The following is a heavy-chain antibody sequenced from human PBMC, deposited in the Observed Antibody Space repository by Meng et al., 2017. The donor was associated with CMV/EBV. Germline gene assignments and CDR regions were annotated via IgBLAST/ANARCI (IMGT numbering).Heavy chain of an antibody. D-gene: IGHD3-9*01. V-gene: IGHV4-39*07. Sequence: GSLRLSCTVSGGSISSSSYYWGWIRQPPGKGLEWIGSIYYSGSTYYNPSLKSRVTISVDTSKNQFSLKPSSVTAANTAVYYCAISERAYYDILTGYYNVAFDIWGQGTMVTVSS. CDR3: AISERAYYDILTGYYNVAFDI. J-gene: IGHJ3*02. CDR1: GGSISSSSYY. CDR2: IYYSGST.